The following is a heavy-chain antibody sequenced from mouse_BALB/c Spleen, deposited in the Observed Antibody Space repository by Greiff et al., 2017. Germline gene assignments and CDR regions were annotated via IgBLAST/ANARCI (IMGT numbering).Heavy chain of an antibody. V-gene: IGHV5-6-5*01. CDR2: ISSGGST. CDR3: ARGHYLDY. Sequence: EVQLQESGGGLVKPGGSLKLSCAASGFTFSSYAMSWVRQTPEKRLEWVASISSGGSTYYPDSVKGRFTISRDNARNILYLQMSSLRSEDTAMYYCARGHYLDYWGQGTTLTVSS. CDR1: GFTFSSYA. J-gene: IGHJ2*01.